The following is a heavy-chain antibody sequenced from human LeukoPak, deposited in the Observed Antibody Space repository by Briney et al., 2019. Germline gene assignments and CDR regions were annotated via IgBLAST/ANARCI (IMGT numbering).Heavy chain of an antibody. J-gene: IGHJ6*03. V-gene: IGHV3-21*01. CDR1: GFSFSSYS. CDR3: ARVLLGATTINYYYYYMDV. D-gene: IGHD1-26*01. Sequence: GGSLRLSCAASGFSFSSYSMNWVRQAPGKGLDGVSSITSRSSYINYADSATGRFTISRDNAKNSVYLQMNSLRAEDTAVYYCARVLLGATTINYYYYYMDVWGKGTTVTVSS. CDR2: ITSRSSYI.